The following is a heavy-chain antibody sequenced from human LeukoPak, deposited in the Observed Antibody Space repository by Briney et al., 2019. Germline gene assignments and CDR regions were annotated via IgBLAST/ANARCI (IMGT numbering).Heavy chain of an antibody. CDR2: IIPIFGTA. D-gene: IGHD5-18*01. CDR3: ARFGLKYSYGRVGFAY. V-gene: IGHV1-69*13. Sequence: GASVKVSCKASGGTVSSYAISWVRQAPGQGLGWMGGIIPIFGTANYAQKFQGRVTITADESTSTAYMELSSLRSEDTAVYYCARFGLKYSYGRVGFAYWGQGTLVTVSS. CDR1: GGTVSSYA. J-gene: IGHJ4*02.